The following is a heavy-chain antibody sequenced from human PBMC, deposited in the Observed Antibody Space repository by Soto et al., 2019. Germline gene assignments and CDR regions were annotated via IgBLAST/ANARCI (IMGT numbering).Heavy chain of an antibody. CDR3: ARSATVTHWFDP. V-gene: IGHV1-69*13. CDR2: IIPIFGTA. J-gene: IGHJ5*02. D-gene: IGHD4-17*01. CDR1: GGTFSSYA. Sequence: SVKVSCKASGGTFSSYAISWVRQAPGQGLEWMGGIIPIFGTANYAQKFQCRVTITADESTSTAYMGLSSLRSEDTAVYYCARSATVTHWFDPWGQGTLVTVSS.